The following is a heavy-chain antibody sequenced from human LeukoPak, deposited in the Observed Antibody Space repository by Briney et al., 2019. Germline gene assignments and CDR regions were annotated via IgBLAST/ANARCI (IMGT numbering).Heavy chain of an antibody. Sequence: SGGSLRLSCAASGFTFSSYGMRWVRQAPGKGLEWVAVISYDGSNKYYADSVKGRFTISRDNSKNTLYLQMNSLRAEDTAVYYCAKAQGREEGATFFYWGQGTLVTVSS. CDR2: ISYDGSNK. D-gene: IGHD1-26*01. CDR1: GFTFSSYG. CDR3: AKAQGREEGATFFY. J-gene: IGHJ4*02. V-gene: IGHV3-30*18.